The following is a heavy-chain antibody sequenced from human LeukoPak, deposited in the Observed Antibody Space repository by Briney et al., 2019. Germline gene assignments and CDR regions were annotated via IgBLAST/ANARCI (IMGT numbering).Heavy chain of an antibody. CDR3: ARDSGYGYNTFPSADY. Sequence: GGSLRLSCAVSGFTFSSYEMNWVRQAPGKGLEWVAFIWYDGSNKYYADSVKGRFTISRDNSENTLYLQMSSLRAEDTALYYCARDSGYGYNTFPSADYWGQGILVTVSS. J-gene: IGHJ4*02. CDR2: IWYDGSNK. V-gene: IGHV3-33*08. D-gene: IGHD5-24*01. CDR1: GFTFSSYE.